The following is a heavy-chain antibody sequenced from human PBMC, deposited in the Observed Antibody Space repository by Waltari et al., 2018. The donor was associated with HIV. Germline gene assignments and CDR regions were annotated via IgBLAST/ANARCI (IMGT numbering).Heavy chain of an antibody. CDR1: GGSISSSNYY. CDR3: ARQPIPGIAVAGTYYYYGMDV. CDR2: IYHSGST. V-gene: IGHV4-39*01. Sequence: QLQLQESGPGLVKPSETLSLTCSVSGGSISSSNYYWGWIRQPPGEGLAWIGTIYHSGSTYYNPSLKSRVTMSVDTSKNQFSLKLNSVTAADAAVYYCARQPIPGIAVAGTYYYYGMDVWGQGTTVTVS. D-gene: IGHD6-19*01. J-gene: IGHJ6*02.